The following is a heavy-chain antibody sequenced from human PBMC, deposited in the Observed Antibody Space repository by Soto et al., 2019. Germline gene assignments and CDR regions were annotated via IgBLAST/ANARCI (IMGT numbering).Heavy chain of an antibody. CDR1: GFSFSAHG. V-gene: IGHV3-30*18. J-gene: IGHJ6*02. CDR3: AKDGGGGYQPPNYYYYGLDV. Sequence: QLQLVESGGGVVQPRRSLRLSCAASGFSFSAHGMHWVRQAPGKGLEWVAVISYDGINKDYADSVEGRLTISRDNSKNTLYLQLDSLRIDDTGIYYCAKDGGGGYQPPNYYYYGLDVWGQGTTVTVSS. CDR2: ISYDGINK. D-gene: IGHD2-21*01.